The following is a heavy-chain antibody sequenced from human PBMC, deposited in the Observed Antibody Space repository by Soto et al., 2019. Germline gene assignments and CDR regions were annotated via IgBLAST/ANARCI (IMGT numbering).Heavy chain of an antibody. D-gene: IGHD6-19*01. V-gene: IGHV3-53*02. CDR1: GFTVSSNY. J-gene: IGHJ4*02. CDR3: GRSYSSGWYRIWGYFDY. CDR2: IYSGGST. Sequence: EVQLVETGGGLIQPGGSLRLSCAASGFTVSSNYMSWVRQAPGKGLEWVSVIYSGGSTYYADSVKGRFTISRDNSKNTLYRQMNSLRADDTAVYYCGRSYSSGWYRIWGYFDYWGQGTLVTVSS.